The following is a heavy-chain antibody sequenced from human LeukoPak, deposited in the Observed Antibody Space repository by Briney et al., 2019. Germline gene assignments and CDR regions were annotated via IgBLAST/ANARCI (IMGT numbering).Heavy chain of an antibody. CDR1: GYCFTSYW. CDR3: ARDLGDSSSCLDY. J-gene: IGHJ4*02. D-gene: IGHD6-13*01. Sequence: GESLKISCKGSGYCFTSYWISWVRQMPGKGLEWMGRIDPSDSYTNYSPSFQGHVTISADKSISTAYLQWSSLKASDTAMYYCARDLGDSSSCLDYWGQGTLVTVSS. V-gene: IGHV5-10-1*01. CDR2: IDPSDSYT.